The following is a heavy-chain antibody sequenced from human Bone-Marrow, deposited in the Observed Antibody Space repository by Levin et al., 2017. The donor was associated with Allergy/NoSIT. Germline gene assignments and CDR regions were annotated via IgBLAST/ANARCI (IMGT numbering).Heavy chain of an antibody. CDR3: ARVTGWLNGDAFDI. CDR2: INPNSGDT. CDR1: GYTFTGNY. J-gene: IGHJ3*02. Sequence: GESLKISCKASGYTFTGNYMYWVRQAPGQGLEWMGWINPNSGDTKYSQKFQGRVTMTRDTSISTAYMELSRLRSDDTAVYYCARVTGWLNGDAFDIWGQGTMVIVSS. D-gene: IGHD6-19*01. V-gene: IGHV1-2*02.